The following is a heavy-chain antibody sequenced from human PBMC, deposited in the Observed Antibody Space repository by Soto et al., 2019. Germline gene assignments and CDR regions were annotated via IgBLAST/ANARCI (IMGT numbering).Heavy chain of an antibody. V-gene: IGHV4-30-4*01. CDR3: ARDVLRFLEWFPPRLYYYGMDV. CDR2: IYYSGST. J-gene: IGHJ6*02. Sequence: SETLSLTCTVSGGSISSGDYYWSWIRQPPGKGLEWIGYIYYSGSTYYNPSLKSRVTISVDTSKNQFSLKLSSVTAADTAVYYCARDVLRFLEWFPPRLYYYGMDVWGQGTTVTVSS. D-gene: IGHD3-3*01. CDR1: GGSISSGDYY.